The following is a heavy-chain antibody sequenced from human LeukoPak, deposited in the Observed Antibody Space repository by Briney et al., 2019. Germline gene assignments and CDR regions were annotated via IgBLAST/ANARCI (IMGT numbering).Heavy chain of an antibody. J-gene: IGHJ6*04. CDR2: IIPIFGTA. CDR1: GGTFSSYA. V-gene: IGHV1-69*13. D-gene: IGHD3-10*01. CDR3: ASQNYGSGSEYYYYGMDV. Sequence: AASVKVSCKASGGTFSSYAISWVRQAPGQGLEWMGGIIPIFGTANYAQKFQGRVTITADESTSTAYMELSSLRSEDTAVYYCASQNYGSGSEYYYYGMDVWGKGTTVTVSS.